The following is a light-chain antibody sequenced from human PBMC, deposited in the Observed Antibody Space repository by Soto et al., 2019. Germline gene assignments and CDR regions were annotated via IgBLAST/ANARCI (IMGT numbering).Light chain of an antibody. V-gene: IGKV3-20*01. Sequence: EMVLTESPATLSLSPGERATLSXRASQSVTIYLSWYQQRAGQXTRILXXAEXNRATGIPERFSGSGSGRDFTLTISRLEPEDFAVYYCQQYGSSPGRTFGQGTRLEIK. CDR3: QQYGSSPGRT. CDR2: AEX. J-gene: IGKJ5*01. CDR1: QSVTIY.